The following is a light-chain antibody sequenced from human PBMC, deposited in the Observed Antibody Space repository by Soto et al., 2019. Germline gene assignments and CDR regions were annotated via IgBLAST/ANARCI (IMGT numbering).Light chain of an antibody. V-gene: IGKV1-5*03. CDR1: QSIGSW. J-gene: IGKJ2*01. Sequence: DIQMTQFPSTLSASVGDRVTITCRASQSIGSWLAWYHQKPGKAPNLLIYKASTLGSGVPSRFSGSGSGTEFTLTISSLQPDDFAAYYCQQYDSYPYTFDQGTKLEIK. CDR3: QQYDSYPYT. CDR2: KAS.